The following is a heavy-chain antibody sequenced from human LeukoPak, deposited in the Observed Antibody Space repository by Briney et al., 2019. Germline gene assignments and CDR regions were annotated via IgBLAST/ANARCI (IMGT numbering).Heavy chain of an antibody. CDR3: AREGGLWFGELLSTHDAFDI. J-gene: IGHJ3*02. CDR2: IYYSGST. Sequence: SETLSLTCTVSGGSISSGGYYWSWIRQHPGKGLEWIGYIYYSGSTYYNPSLKSRVTISVDTSKNQFSLKLSSVTAADTAVYYCAREGGLWFGELLSTHDAFDIWGQGTMVTVSS. D-gene: IGHD3-10*01. CDR1: GGSISSGGYY. V-gene: IGHV4-31*03.